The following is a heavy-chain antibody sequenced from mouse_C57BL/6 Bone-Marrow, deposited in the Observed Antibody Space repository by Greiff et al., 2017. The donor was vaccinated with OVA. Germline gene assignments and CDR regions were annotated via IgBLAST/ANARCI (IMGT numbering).Heavy chain of an antibody. CDR3: ARFPYYYGRRDYAMDY. D-gene: IGHD1-1*01. CDR2: IDPSDSET. CDR1: GYTFTSYW. V-gene: IGHV1-52*01. J-gene: IGHJ4*01. Sequence: QVQLQQPGAELVRPGSSVKLSCKASGYTFTSYWMHWVKQRPIQGLEWIGNIDPSDSETNYNQKFKDKATLTVDKSSSTAYMQLSSLTSEDSAVYYCARFPYYYGRRDYAMDYWGQGTSVTVSS.